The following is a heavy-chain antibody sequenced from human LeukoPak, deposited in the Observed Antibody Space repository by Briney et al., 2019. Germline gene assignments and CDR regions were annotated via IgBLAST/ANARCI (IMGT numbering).Heavy chain of an antibody. V-gene: IGHV1-69*13. D-gene: IGHD5-24*01. CDR2: IIPIFGTA. Sequence: GASVKVSCKASGGTFSSYAISWVRQAPGQGLEWMGGIIPIFGTANYAQKFQGRVTITADESTSTAYMELSSLRSEDTAVYYCARGPARDGYNAPDYWGQGTLVTVSS. CDR1: GGTFSSYA. J-gene: IGHJ4*02. CDR3: ARGPARDGYNAPDY.